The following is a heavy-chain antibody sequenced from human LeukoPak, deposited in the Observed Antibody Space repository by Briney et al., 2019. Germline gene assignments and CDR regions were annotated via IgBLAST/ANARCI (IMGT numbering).Heavy chain of an antibody. CDR3: CNSGSYSGDY. D-gene: IGHD1-26*01. J-gene: IGHJ4*02. CDR1: GFTFSSYW. CDR2: INTDGSST. Sequence: GGSLRLSCAASGFTFSSYWMHWVRQAPGKGLVWVSRINTDGSSTSYADSVKGRFTISRDNAKNTLYLQMNSLRAEDTAVYYCCNSGSYSGDYWGQGTLVTVSS. V-gene: IGHV3-74*01.